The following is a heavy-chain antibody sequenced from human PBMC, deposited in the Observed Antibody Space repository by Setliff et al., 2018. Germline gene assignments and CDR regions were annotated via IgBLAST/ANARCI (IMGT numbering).Heavy chain of an antibody. V-gene: IGHV1-8*01. J-gene: IGHJ4*02. Sequence: SVKVSCKASGYSFSNYDINWVRQATGQGLEWMGWMNPNTGNTGYAQKLQGRVSMTRSTSISTAYMELSSLRSEDTAVYYCALSLYYYNASGYHPFDYWGLGTLVTVSS. D-gene: IGHD3-22*01. CDR1: GYSFSNYD. CDR2: MNPNTGNT. CDR3: ALSLYYYNASGYHPFDY.